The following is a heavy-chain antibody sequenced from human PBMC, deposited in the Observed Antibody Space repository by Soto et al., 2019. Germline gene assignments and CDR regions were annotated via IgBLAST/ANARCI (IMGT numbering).Heavy chain of an antibody. V-gene: IGHV3-7*01. D-gene: IGHD3-22*01. J-gene: IGHJ4*01. CDR2: IKQDGSEK. CDR1: GFTFSSYW. Sequence: PGGSLRLSCAASGFTFSSYWMSWVRQAPGKGPEWVANIKQDGSEKYYVDSVKGRFTISRDNAKNSLYLQMNSLRAEDTAVYYCARDRRYDSSGASPFVYSGHGTLFTVSS. CDR3: ARDRRYDSSGASPFVY.